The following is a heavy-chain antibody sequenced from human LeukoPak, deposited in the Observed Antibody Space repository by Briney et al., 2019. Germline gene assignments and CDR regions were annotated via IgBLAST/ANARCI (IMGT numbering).Heavy chain of an antibody. Sequence: GGSLRLSCAASGFTFSSYAMSWVRQAPGKGLEWVSAISGSGGSTYYADSVKGRFTISRDNSKNTLYLQMNSLRAEDTAVYYCAKEGNYDILTGYYIGGAHFDYWGQGTLVTVSS. CDR3: AKEGNYDILTGYYIGGAHFDY. CDR1: GFTFSSYA. V-gene: IGHV3-23*01. D-gene: IGHD3-9*01. J-gene: IGHJ4*02. CDR2: ISGSGGST.